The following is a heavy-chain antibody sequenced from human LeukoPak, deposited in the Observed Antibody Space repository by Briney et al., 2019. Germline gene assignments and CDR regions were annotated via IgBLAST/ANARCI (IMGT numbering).Heavy chain of an antibody. CDR2: IKSQIDGGTT. CDR1: GFTFSAYA. V-gene: IGHV3-15*01. Sequence: GGSLRLSCEASGFTFSAYAMTWVRQDPGKGLEWVGRIKSQIDGGTTDYAAPVKGRFTISRDDPRNTLFLQMNSLKSEDTAVYYCTTSTMTHDAFDIWGQGTMVTVSS. D-gene: IGHD4-17*01. CDR3: TTSTMTHDAFDI. J-gene: IGHJ3*02.